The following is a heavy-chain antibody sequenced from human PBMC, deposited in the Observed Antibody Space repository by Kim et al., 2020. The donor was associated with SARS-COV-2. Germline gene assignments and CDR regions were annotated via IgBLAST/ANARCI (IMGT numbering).Heavy chain of an antibody. CDR2: LYYSGST. D-gene: IGHD5-18*01. CDR1: GGSISSFY. Sequence: SETLSLTCTVSGGSISSFYWSWIRQPPGKGLEWIGYLYYSGSTNYNPSLKSRVTISADTSKNQFSLKLSSVTAADTAVYYCARARYSYGTLSYYYGMDVWGHGTTVTVSS. CDR3: ARARYSYGTLSYYYGMDV. J-gene: IGHJ6*02. V-gene: IGHV4-59*13.